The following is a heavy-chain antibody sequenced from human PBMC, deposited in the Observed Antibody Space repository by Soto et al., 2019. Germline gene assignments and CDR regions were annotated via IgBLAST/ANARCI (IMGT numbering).Heavy chain of an antibody. J-gene: IGHJ5*01. CDR2: ISSNGGST. V-gene: IGHV3-64D*08. D-gene: IGHD6-13*01. CDR3: VKGSFSSTAGNWFDS. CDR1: GFIFSTYA. Sequence: GGSLRLSCSASGFIFSTYAMHWVRQAPGKGLEYVSAISSNGGSTYYADSVKGRFTISRDNSKNTLYLQMSSLRADDTAVYYCVKGSFSSTAGNWFDSWGKGTLVTVSS.